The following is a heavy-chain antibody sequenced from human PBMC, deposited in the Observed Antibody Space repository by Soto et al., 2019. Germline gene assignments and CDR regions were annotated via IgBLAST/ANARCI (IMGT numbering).Heavy chain of an antibody. D-gene: IGHD6-13*01. Sequence: DVQVLESGGGLVQPGGSLRLSCAASGFTFNTFAMNWVRQAPGKGLEWVSAISGSGRSSYYADSLKGRFTISRDNSKNMVYLQMDSLRVDDTAIYYCAIDQDPFFRPAVGADFWGQGTLVTVSS. V-gene: IGHV3-23*01. CDR1: GFTFNTFA. CDR2: ISGSGRSS. CDR3: AIDQDPFFRPAVGADF. J-gene: IGHJ4*02.